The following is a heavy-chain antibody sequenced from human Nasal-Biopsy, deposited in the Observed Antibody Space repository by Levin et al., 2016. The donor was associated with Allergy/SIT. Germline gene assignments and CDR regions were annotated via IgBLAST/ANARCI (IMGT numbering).Heavy chain of an antibody. Sequence: GESLKISCAASGFSFSTYNMNWVRQAPGKGLEWVSYISSTSNSIYHADSVKGRFTISRDNAKNSLHLQMSSLRAEDTAVYYCARAELDLGDYGDYVDRPWAYYYGMDVWGQGTMVTVSS. J-gene: IGHJ6*02. D-gene: IGHD4-17*01. CDR2: ISSTSNSI. CDR1: GFSFSTYN. CDR3: ARAELDLGDYGDYVDRPWAYYYGMDV. V-gene: IGHV3-48*01.